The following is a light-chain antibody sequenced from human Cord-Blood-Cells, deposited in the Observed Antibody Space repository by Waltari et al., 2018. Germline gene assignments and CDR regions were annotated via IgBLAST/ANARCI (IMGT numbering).Light chain of an antibody. V-gene: IGLV2-23*02. CDR2: DVS. Sequence: QSALTQPASVSGSPGQSITISCTGTSSDVGSYNLVSWYQQHPGKAPKLMLYDVSKRPSGVSNRFSGSKSGNTASLTISGLQAEDEADYYCCSYAGSSTCVFGGGTKLTVL. CDR3: CSYAGSSTCV. CDR1: SSDVGSYNL. J-gene: IGLJ2*01.